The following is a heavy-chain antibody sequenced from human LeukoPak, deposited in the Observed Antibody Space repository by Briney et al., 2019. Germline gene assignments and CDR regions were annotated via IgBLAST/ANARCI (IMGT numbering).Heavy chain of an antibody. D-gene: IGHD3-10*01. Sequence: GRSLRLSCAASGFTFSSYAMYWVRQAPGKGLEWVALISYDGSNKYYADSVKGRFTISRDNSKNTLYLQMNSLRAEDTAVYYCARYGPGVGYFDYWGQGTLVTVSS. J-gene: IGHJ4*02. CDR3: ARYGPGVGYFDY. CDR2: ISYDGSNK. CDR1: GFTFSSYA. V-gene: IGHV3-30*04.